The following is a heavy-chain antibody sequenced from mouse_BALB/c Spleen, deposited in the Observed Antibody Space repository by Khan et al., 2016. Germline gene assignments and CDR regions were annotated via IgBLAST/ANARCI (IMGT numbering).Heavy chain of an antibody. CDR2: IWAGGST. CDR3: ARDSYDCDAWFAY. Sequence: QVQLKESGPGLVAPSQSLSITCTVSGFSLTTYGVHWVRQPPGKGLEWLGVIWAGGSTDYNSALMSRLSISKDSSKSQVFLKMTSLQIDDTARYYCARDSYDCDAWFAYWGQGTLVTVSA. J-gene: IGHJ3*01. V-gene: IGHV2-9*02. D-gene: IGHD2-4*01. CDR1: GFSLTTYG.